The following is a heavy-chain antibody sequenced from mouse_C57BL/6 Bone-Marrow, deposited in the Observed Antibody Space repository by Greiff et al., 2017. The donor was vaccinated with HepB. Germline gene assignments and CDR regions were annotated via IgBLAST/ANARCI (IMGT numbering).Heavy chain of an antibody. CDR3: ARSSYYYGSSYAMDY. CDR2: IDPSDSYT. D-gene: IGHD1-1*01. J-gene: IGHJ4*01. V-gene: IGHV1-69*01. CDR1: GYTFTSYW. Sequence: QVQLQQPGAELVMPGASVKLSCKASGYTFTSYWMHWVKQRPGQGLEWIGEIDPSDSYTNYNQKFKGKSTLTVDKSSSTAYMQLSILTSEDSAVYYCARSSYYYGSSYAMDYWGQGTSVTVSA.